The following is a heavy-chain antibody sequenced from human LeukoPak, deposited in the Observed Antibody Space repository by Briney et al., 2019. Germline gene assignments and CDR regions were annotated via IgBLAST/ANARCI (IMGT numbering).Heavy chain of an antibody. CDR3: ARERWANRRQPIDAFDI. CDR1: GGSISSSNW. Sequence: PSGTLSLTCAVSGGSISSSNWWSWVRQPPGKGLEWIGYIYYSGSTYYNPSLKSRVTISVDTSKNQFSLKLSSVTAADTAVYYCARERWANRRQPIDAFDIWGQGTMVTVSS. D-gene: IGHD1-14*01. V-gene: IGHV4-4*02. J-gene: IGHJ3*02. CDR2: IYYSGST.